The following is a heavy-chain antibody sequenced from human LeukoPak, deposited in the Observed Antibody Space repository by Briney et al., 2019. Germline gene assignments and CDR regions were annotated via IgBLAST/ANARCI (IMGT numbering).Heavy chain of an antibody. CDR3: ARDRKYYYDSSGYEGAFDI. J-gene: IGHJ3*02. Sequence: SETLSLTCTVSGGSISTYYWSWIRQPPGKGLEWIGYLYYGRTNYNPPLKSRVTLSLDTSKNQFSLKLSSVTAADTAVYYCARDRKYYYDSSGYEGAFDIWGQGTMVTVSS. D-gene: IGHD3-22*01. CDR2: LYYGRT. CDR1: GGSISTYY. V-gene: IGHV4-59*12.